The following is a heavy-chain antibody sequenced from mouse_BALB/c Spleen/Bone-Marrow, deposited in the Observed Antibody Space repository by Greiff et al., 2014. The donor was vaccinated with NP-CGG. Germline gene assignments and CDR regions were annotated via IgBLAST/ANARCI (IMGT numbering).Heavy chain of an antibody. V-gene: IGHV1-80*01. CDR3: ARGDFDFEAWFTY. Sequence: VQLHQSGAELVRPGSSVKISCKASGCAFSSYWMNWVQQRPGQGLEWIGQIYPGDGDINYNGKFKGKATLTADKSSGTAYMQFSSLTSEDSAVYFCARGDFDFEAWFTYWGQGTLVTVSA. CDR1: GCAFSSYW. CDR2: IYPGDGDI. D-gene: IGHD2-4*01. J-gene: IGHJ3*01.